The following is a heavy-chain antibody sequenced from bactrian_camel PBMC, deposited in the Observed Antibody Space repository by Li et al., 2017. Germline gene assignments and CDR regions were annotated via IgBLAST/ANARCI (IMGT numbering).Heavy chain of an antibody. V-gene: IGHV3S2*01. D-gene: IGHD1*01. CDR2: IYNQNKYT. J-gene: IGHJ4*01. CDR3: WRNLGN. CDR1: GFTSSTYV. Sequence: DVQLVESGGDLVHPGGSLRLSCAASGFTSSTYVMYWVRQAPGKGLEWVASIYNQNKYTYYTDAVKGRFTISSAGNTVSLQMNSLKPEDTAMYYCWRNLGNWGQGTQVTVS.